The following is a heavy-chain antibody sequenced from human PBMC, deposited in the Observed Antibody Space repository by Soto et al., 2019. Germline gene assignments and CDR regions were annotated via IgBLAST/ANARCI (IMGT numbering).Heavy chain of an antibody. J-gene: IGHJ6*02. D-gene: IGHD5-12*01. CDR1: GFTFSSYG. Sequence: GGSLRLSCAASGFTFSSYGMHWVRQAPGKGLEWVAVISYDGSNKYYADSVKGRFTISRDNSKNTLYLQMNSLRAEDTAVYYCAKDKGPTHIVATIGEYHYYYGMDVWGQGTTVTVSS. V-gene: IGHV3-30*18. CDR2: ISYDGSNK. CDR3: AKDKGPTHIVATIGEYHYYYGMDV.